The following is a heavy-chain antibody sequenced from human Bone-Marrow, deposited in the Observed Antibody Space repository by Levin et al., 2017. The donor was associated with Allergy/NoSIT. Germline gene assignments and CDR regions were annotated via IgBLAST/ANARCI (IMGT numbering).Heavy chain of an antibody. V-gene: IGHV7-4-1*02. Sequence: GESLKISCKTSGYSFSAHSLHWMRQAPGQGLEWMGWMNTNSGNPTYAQGFTGRFVFSLDTSVSTAYMQISSLQADDTAVYYCARVRGPYDHVWGSPPDAFDVWGQGTMVTVSS. D-gene: IGHD3-16*01. CDR3: ARVRGPYDHVWGSPPDAFDV. CDR2: MNTNSGNP. J-gene: IGHJ3*01. CDR1: GYSFSAHS.